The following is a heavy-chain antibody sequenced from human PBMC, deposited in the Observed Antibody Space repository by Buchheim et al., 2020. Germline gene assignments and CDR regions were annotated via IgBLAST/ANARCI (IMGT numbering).Heavy chain of an antibody. V-gene: IGHV3-33*01. J-gene: IGHJ6*02. CDR1: GFTFSSYG. Sequence: QVQLVESGGGVVQPGRSLRLSCAASGFTFSSYGMHWVRQAPGKGLEWVAVIWYDGSNKYYADSVKGRFTISRDNSKNTLYLQMNSLRAEDTAVYYCARVGSLGELSLRASDPSYYYYGMDVWGQGTT. D-gene: IGHD3-16*02. CDR3: ARVGSLGELSLRASDPSYYYYGMDV. CDR2: IWYDGSNK.